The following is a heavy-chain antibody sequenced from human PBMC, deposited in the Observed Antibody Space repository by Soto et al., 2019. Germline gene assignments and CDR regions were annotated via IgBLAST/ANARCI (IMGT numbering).Heavy chain of an antibody. CDR3: ARDGCYNDY. J-gene: IGHJ4*02. CDR2: ISYDGSNK. V-gene: IGHV3-30-3*01. Sequence: QVQLVESGGGVVQPGRSLRLSCAASGFTFSSYAMHWVRQAPGKGLEWVAVISYDGSNKYYADSVKGRFTISRDNSKNTLYLQMNSLRAEDTAVYYCARDGCYNDYWGQGTLVTVSS. D-gene: IGHD2-15*01. CDR1: GFTFSSYA.